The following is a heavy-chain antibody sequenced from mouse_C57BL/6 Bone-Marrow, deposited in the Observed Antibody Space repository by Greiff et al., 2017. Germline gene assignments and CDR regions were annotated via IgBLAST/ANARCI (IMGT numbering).Heavy chain of an antibody. CDR2: IYPRSGNT. CDR3: DYYGSRHDY. CDR1: GYTFTSYG. V-gene: IGHV1-81*01. J-gene: IGHJ2*01. D-gene: IGHD1-1*01. Sequence: VKLMESGAELARPGASVKLSCKASGYTFTSYGISWVKQRTGQGLEWIGEIYPRSGNTYYNETFKGKATLTADKSSSTAYMELRSLTSEDSAVYCWDYYGSRHDYWGQGTTLTVSA.